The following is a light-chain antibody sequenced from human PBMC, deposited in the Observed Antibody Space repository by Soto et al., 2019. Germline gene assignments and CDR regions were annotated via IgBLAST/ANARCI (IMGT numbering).Light chain of an antibody. Sequence: DIVMTQSPDSLAVSLGERATINCKSSQSLLYSSNNKNFLAWYQQKPGQPPKLLFYWASTRQSGVPDRFSGSGPGTDFTLTITSVQAEDVAVYYCQQYYSSLAITLGQGTRLEIK. CDR1: QSLLYSSNNKNF. CDR2: WAS. CDR3: QQYYSSLAIT. V-gene: IGKV4-1*01. J-gene: IGKJ5*01.